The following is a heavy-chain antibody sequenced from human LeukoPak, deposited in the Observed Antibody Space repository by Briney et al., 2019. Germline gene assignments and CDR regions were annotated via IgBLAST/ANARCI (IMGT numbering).Heavy chain of an antibody. J-gene: IGHJ4*02. Sequence: GGSLRLSCAASGFSFDTYAMHWVRQAPGQGLEWVALIRHDGSHKFYSNSVRGQFTISRDNSKNTVYLQMNNLRPDDTAVYYCAREIFGSGGYPDFWGQGTLVTVSS. CDR1: GFSFDTYA. V-gene: IGHV3-33*01. D-gene: IGHD3-10*01. CDR3: AREIFGSGGYPDF. CDR2: IRHDGSHK.